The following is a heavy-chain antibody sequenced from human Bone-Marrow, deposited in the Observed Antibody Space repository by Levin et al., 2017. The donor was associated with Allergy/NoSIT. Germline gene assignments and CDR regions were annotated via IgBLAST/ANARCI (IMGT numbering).Heavy chain of an antibody. J-gene: IGHJ4*02. Sequence: GGSLRLSCVGSGFTFDSHGIHWVRQAPGKGLEWVSLVGYAGDYEHYADSVKGRFTVSRDNSKNTVYLQMISLRPEDTALYYCARSAGNYRHDFDYWGRGVVVTVSS. CDR2: VGYAGDYE. CDR3: ARSAGNYRHDFDY. V-gene: IGHV3-30*03. D-gene: IGHD1-7*01. CDR1: GFTFDSHG.